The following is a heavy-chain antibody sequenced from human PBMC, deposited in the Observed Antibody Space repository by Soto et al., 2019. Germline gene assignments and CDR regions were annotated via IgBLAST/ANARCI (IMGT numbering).Heavy chain of an antibody. D-gene: IGHD1-1*01. CDR1: GFMFSNAW. J-gene: IGHJ4*02. CDR3: VEGWNDF. CDR2: IKSKRDGGAR. V-gene: IGHV3-15*01. Sequence: ESGGDLVKPGGSLRLSCVTSGFMFSNAWMNWVRQAPGKGLGWVGRIKSKRDGGARDYAEPVKGRFSISRDGSKNTVFLQMNSLRAEDTAVYYCVEGWNDFWGQGTLVTVSS.